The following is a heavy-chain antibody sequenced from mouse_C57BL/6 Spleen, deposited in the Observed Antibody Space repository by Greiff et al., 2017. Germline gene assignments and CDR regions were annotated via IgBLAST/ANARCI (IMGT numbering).Heavy chain of an antibody. CDR3: AKRGQTGTGDMDY. Sequence: VQLQESGPGLVQPSPSLSITCTVSGFSLTGYGVHWVRQSPGQGLEWLGVIWRGGSTDYNAAFMSRLGITKDNSKSQVISKMNSLQADDTAIYYGAKRGQTGTGDMDYWGQGTSVTVSS. V-gene: IGHV2-5*01. CDR2: IWRGGST. J-gene: IGHJ4*01. CDR1: GFSLTGYG. D-gene: IGHD4-1*01.